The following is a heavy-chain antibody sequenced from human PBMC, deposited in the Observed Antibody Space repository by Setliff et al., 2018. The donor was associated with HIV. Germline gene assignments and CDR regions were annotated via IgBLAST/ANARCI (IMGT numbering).Heavy chain of an antibody. CDR3: ASRTYCSGGSCYSEDAFDI. J-gene: IGHJ3*02. D-gene: IGHD2-15*01. V-gene: IGHV1-3*01. CDR1: GYTFTSHY. Sequence: ASVKVSCKASGYTFTSHYIHWVRQAPGQRLEWMGWINAGNGNTKYSQKFQGRVTMTTDTSTSTAYMELRSLRSDDTAVYYCASRTYCSGGSCYSEDAFDIWGQGTMVT. CDR2: INAGNGNT.